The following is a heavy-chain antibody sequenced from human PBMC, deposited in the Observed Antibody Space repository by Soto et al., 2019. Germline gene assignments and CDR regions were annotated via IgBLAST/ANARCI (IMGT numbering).Heavy chain of an antibody. CDR1: GGSISSYY. CDR2: IYYSGST. CDR3: ARHDSGGSYYDYYYMDV. V-gene: IGHV4-59*08. J-gene: IGHJ6*03. Sequence: QVQLQESGPGLVKPSETLSLTCTVSGGSISSYYWSWIRQPPGKGLAWIGYIYYSGSTNYNPSLKTRVPILVDQTKNQFSLKVSFVTVADTAVYYCARHDSGGSYYDYYYMDVWGKGTTVTVSS. D-gene: IGHD2-15*01.